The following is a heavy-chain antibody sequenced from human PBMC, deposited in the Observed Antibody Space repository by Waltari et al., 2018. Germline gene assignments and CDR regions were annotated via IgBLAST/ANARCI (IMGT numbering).Heavy chain of an antibody. D-gene: IGHD4-17*01. J-gene: IGHJ4*02. Sequence: EVQLVASGGGRVKPGGSLRLSCAAFGFTFSTYSMNWVRQAPGKGLEWVSSISSGSIYMTYADSVKGRVTISRDNAKNSLYLQMNSLRAEDTAVYYCARSSTTVTTFGWGQGTLVTVSS. CDR1: GFTFSTYS. CDR3: ARSSTTVTTFG. CDR2: ISSGSIYM. V-gene: IGHV3-21*01.